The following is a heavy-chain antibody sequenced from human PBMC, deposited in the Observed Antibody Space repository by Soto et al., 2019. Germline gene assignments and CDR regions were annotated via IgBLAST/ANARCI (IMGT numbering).Heavy chain of an antibody. CDR2: IDPSDSYT. CDR3: ARHPRLAAAPYYFDY. Sequence: GESLKISCKGSGYSFTSYWISWVRQMPGKGLEWMGRIDPSDSYTNYSPSFQGHVTISADKSISTAYLQWSSLKASDTAMYYCARHPRLAAAPYYFDYWGQGTLVTVSS. CDR1: GYSFTSYW. V-gene: IGHV5-10-1*01. D-gene: IGHD6-13*01. J-gene: IGHJ4*02.